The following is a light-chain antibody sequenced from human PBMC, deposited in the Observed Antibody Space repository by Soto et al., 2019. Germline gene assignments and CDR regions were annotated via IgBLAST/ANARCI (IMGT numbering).Light chain of an antibody. V-gene: IGKV1-39*01. Sequence: DIQMTQSPSSLFASVGDRVTITCRASQSIDNYLNWYQQKPGKAPNLLIYAASSLQSGVPSRFSGSGSGTDFILTISSLQPEDFATYYCQQSYTIPRTVGQGTKVDIK. J-gene: IGKJ1*01. CDR3: QQSYTIPRT. CDR1: QSIDNY. CDR2: AAS.